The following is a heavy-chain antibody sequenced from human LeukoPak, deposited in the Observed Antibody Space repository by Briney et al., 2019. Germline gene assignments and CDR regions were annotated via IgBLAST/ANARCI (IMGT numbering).Heavy chain of an antibody. CDR1: GYSITSYW. CDR2: IYPGDSDT. J-gene: IGHJ4*02. V-gene: IGHV5-51*01. CDR3: ARRRRLDSSGWFVFDY. Sequence: GXXLKISCKGSGYSITSYWIGWVRQMPGKGLEWMGIIYPGDSDTRYSPSFQGQVTISADKSISTAYLQWSSLKASDTAMYYCARRRRLDSSGWFVFDYWGQGTLVTVSS. D-gene: IGHD6-19*01.